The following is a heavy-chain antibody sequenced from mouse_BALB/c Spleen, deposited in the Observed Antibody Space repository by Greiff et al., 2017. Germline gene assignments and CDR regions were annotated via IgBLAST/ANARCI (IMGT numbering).Heavy chain of an antibody. J-gene: IGHJ2*01. V-gene: IGHV1S29*02. CDR1: GYTFTDYN. D-gene: IGHD2-2*01. CDR3: ARIWLRGYFDY. Sequence: VQLQQSGPELVKPGASVKISCKASGYTFTDYNMHWVKQSHGKSLEWIGYIYPYNGGTGYNQKFKSKATLTVDNSSSTAYMELRSLTSEDSAVYYCARIWLRGYFDYWGQGTTLTVSS. CDR2: IYPYNGGT.